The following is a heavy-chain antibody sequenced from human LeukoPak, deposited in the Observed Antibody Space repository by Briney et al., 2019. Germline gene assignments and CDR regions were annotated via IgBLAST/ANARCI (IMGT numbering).Heavy chain of an antibody. CDR1: GGTFSSYA. CDR2: IIPIFGTA. Sequence: SVKVSCKASGGTFSSYAISWVRQAPGQGLEWMGGIIPIFGTANYAQKFQGRVTITADESTSTAYMELSSLRSEDTAVYYRAREGSGYDLSLFDYWGQGTLVTVSS. D-gene: IGHD5-12*01. J-gene: IGHJ4*02. V-gene: IGHV1-69*13. CDR3: AREGSGYDLSLFDY.